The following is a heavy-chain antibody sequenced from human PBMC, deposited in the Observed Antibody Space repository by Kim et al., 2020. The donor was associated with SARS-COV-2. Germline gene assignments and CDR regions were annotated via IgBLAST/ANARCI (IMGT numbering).Heavy chain of an antibody. CDR3: AALDTVQVPGGI. D-gene: IGHD3-10*01. J-gene: IGHJ4*02. Sequence: YVDSVKGRFTMSRDNGKNSLYLQMSRLGTEDTAIYYCAALDTVQVPGGIWGQGTLVTVSS. V-gene: IGHV3-21*06.